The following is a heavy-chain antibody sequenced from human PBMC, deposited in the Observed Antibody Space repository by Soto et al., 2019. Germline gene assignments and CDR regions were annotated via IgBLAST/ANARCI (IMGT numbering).Heavy chain of an antibody. Sequence: QVQLQESGPGLVKPSGTLSLTCAVSGDSVSSPYYWCWVRQPPGKGLEWIGEVFHTGTTSYNPSLRSRVTISMDKSNNQFSLDLSYVTAADTAVYYCASSAGWYAFPSWGPGTLVIVSS. J-gene: IGHJ5*02. V-gene: IGHV4-4*02. CDR1: GDSVSSPYY. CDR3: ASSAGWYAFPS. D-gene: IGHD2-15*01. CDR2: VFHTGTT.